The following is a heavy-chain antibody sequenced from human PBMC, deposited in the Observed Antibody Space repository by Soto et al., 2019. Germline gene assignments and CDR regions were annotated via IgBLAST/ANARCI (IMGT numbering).Heavy chain of an antibody. J-gene: IGHJ6*02. CDR2: IIPIFGTA. CDR3: AREGAYCTNGVCYGMDV. D-gene: IGHD2-8*01. Sequence: QVQLVQSGAEVKKPGSSVKVSCKASGGTFSSYAISWVRQAPGQGIEWMGGIIPIFGTANYAQKFQGRVTITADKSTSTADMELSSLRSEDTAVYYCAREGAYCTNGVCYGMDVWGQGTTVTVSS. V-gene: IGHV1-69*06. CDR1: GGTFSSYA.